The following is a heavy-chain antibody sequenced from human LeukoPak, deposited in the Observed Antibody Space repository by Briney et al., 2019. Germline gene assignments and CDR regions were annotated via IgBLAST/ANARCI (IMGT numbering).Heavy chain of an antibody. CDR1: GFTFSSYG. D-gene: IGHD3-10*01. V-gene: IGHV3-23*01. J-gene: IGHJ4*02. CDR2: ISGSGGST. Sequence: GGSLRLSCAASGFTFSSYGMSWVRQAPGKGLEWVSAISGSGGSTYYADSVKGRFTISRDNSKNTLYLQMNGLRAEDTAVYYCAKEGAYYGSGGGDYWGQGTLVTVSS. CDR3: AKEGAYYGSGGGDY.